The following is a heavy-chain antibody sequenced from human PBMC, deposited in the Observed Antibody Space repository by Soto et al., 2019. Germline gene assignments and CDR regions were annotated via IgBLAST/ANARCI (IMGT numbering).Heavy chain of an antibody. Sequence: QVQLVQSGAEVKKPGSSVKVSCKASGGTFSSYTISWVRQAPGQGLEWVGRIIPILGIANYAQKFQGRVTITADKSTSTAYMELSSLRSEDTAVYYCARVPPEWELGMDVWGQGTTVTVSS. V-gene: IGHV1-69*02. CDR2: IIPILGIA. J-gene: IGHJ6*02. CDR1: GGTFSSYT. CDR3: ARVPPEWELGMDV. D-gene: IGHD1-26*01.